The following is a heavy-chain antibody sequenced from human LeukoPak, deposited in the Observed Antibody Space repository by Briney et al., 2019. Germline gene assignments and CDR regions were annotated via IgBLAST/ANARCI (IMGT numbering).Heavy chain of an antibody. CDR1: GFTFSSYA. D-gene: IGHD3-22*01. Sequence: GGSLRLSCGASGFTFSSYAMSWVRQAPGKGLEWVSSISSSGGGTYYADSVKGRFTISRDNSKNTLYLQMNSLRAEDTAVYYCAKDRPRSSEGSFDYWGQGTLVTVSS. J-gene: IGHJ4*02. CDR3: AKDRPRSSEGSFDY. V-gene: IGHV3-23*01. CDR2: ISSSGGGT.